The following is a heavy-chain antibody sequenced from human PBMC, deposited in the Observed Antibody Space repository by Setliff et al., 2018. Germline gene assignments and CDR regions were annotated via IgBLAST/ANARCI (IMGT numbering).Heavy chain of an antibody. V-gene: IGHV1-69*06. J-gene: IGHJ6*02. CDR1: GGTFSSYA. CDR2: IIPIFGTA. CDR3: ARAAGYSSSWYHYYYGMDV. D-gene: IGHD6-13*01. Sequence: SVKVSCKASGGTFSSYAISWVRQAPGQGLEWMGGIIPIFGTANYAQKFQGRVTITADKSTSTAYMELSRLRSEDTAVYYCARAAGYSSSWYHYYYGMDVWGQGTTVTVSS.